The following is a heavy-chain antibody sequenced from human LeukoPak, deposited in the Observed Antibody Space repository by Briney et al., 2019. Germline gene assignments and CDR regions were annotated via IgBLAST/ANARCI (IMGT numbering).Heavy chain of an antibody. J-gene: IGHJ4*02. CDR2: ISAYNGNT. V-gene: IGHV1-18*01. Sequence: GASVKVSCKASGYSLTSYGISWVRQAPGQGLEWMGWISAYNGNTNYAQKLQGRVTMTTDTSTSTAYMELRSLRSDDTAVYYCAREETGALELDYWGQGTLVTVSS. CDR1: GYSLTSYG. CDR3: AREETGALELDY. D-gene: IGHD7-27*01.